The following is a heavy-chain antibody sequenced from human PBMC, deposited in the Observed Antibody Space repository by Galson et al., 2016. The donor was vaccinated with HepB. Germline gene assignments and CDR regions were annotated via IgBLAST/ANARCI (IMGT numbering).Heavy chain of an antibody. Sequence: SLRLSCAVSGFTFSNYYMDWVRQAPGKGLEWVGRIRDKTYRYATEYAASVRDRFTISRDGSQNSLFMEMHRLTNEDTAVYYCVRRRPITATLEAFDIWGQGTVVTVSS. V-gene: IGHV3-72*01. D-gene: IGHD1-14*01. CDR2: IRDKTYRYAT. CDR3: VRRRPITATLEAFDI. CDR1: GFTFSNYY. J-gene: IGHJ3*02.